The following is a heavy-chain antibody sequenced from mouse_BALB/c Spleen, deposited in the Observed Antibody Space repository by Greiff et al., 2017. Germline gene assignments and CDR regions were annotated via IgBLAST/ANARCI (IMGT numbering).Heavy chain of an antibody. Sequence: VQLQQSGPELVKPGASVRISCTASGYTFTSYYIHWVKQRPGQGLEWIGWIYPGNVNTKYNEKFKGKATLTADKSSSTAYMQLSSLTSEDSAVYFCARRLLRPDYFDYWGQGTTLTVSS. J-gene: IGHJ2*01. CDR3: ARRLLRPDYFDY. D-gene: IGHD1-2*01. V-gene: IGHV1S56*01. CDR2: IYPGNVNT. CDR1: GYTFTSYY.